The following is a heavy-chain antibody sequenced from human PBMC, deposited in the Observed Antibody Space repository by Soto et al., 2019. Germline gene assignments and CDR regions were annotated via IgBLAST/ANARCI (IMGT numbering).Heavy chain of an antibody. V-gene: IGHV3-48*01. CDR2: ISSSSSTI. CDR1: GFTFSSYS. J-gene: IGHJ6*03. Sequence: EVQLVESGGGLVQPGGSLRLSCAASGFTFSSYSMNWVRQAPGKGLEWVSYISSSSSTIYYADSVKGRFTISRDNAKNPLYLQMNRLRAEDTAVYYCARYYDILTGYPPSYYYYMDVWGKGTPVTVSS. D-gene: IGHD3-9*01. CDR3: ARYYDILTGYPPSYYYYMDV.